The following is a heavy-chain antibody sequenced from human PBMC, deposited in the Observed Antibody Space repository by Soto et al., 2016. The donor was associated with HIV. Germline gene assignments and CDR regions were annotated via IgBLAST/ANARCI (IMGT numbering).Heavy chain of an antibody. CDR1: GFTFSSYA. Sequence: EVQLLESGGGLVQPGGSLRLSCAASGFTFSSYAMSWVRQAPGKGLEWVSAISGSGGSTYYADSVKGRFTISRDNSKNTLYLQMNSLRAEDTAVYYCAKDRESIAAAREVFDYWGQGTLVTVSS. V-gene: IGHV3-23*01. D-gene: IGHD6-13*01. CDR3: AKDRESIAAAREVFDY. J-gene: IGHJ4*02. CDR2: ISGSGGST.